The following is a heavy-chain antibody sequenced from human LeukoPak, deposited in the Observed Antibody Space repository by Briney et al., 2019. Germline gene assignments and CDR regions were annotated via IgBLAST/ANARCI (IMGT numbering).Heavy chain of an antibody. CDR2: IQSDGSKQ. CDR3: ARDVDTSSHSSQLDP. J-gene: IGHJ5*02. CDR1: GFTFSTFG. Sequence: GGSLRLSCATAGFTFSTFGIHWLRQTPGKGLEWAAAIQSDGSKQYYGDSVKGRFTISRDSSKNTVYLQMNSLRDEDTAVYYCARDVDTSSHSSQLDPWGQGTLVTVSS. D-gene: IGHD5-18*01. V-gene: IGHV3-33*01.